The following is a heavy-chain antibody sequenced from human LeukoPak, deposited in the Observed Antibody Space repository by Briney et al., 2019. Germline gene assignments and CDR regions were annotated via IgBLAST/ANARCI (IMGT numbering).Heavy chain of an antibody. CDR1: GGSISSYY. Sequence: SETLSLTCTVSGGSISSYYWSWIRQPPGKGLEWIGYIYYSGSTNYNPSLKSRVTISVDTSKNQFSLKLSSVTAADTAVYYCARHYYDSSGYTGENWFDPWGQGTLVTVSS. CDR3: ARHYYDSSGYTGENWFDP. D-gene: IGHD3-22*01. V-gene: IGHV4-59*08. J-gene: IGHJ5*02. CDR2: IYYSGST.